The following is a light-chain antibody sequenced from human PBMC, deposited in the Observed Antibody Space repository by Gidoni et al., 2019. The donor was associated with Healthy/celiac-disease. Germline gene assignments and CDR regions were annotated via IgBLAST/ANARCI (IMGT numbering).Light chain of an antibody. V-gene: IGKV3-11*01. CDR2: HTS. CDR1: QSVSSY. CDR3: QQRYNWPALT. J-gene: IGKJ4*01. Sequence: EIVLTQSPATLSLSPGERATLPCRASQSVSSYLAWYQQKPCQAPRLLIYHTSNMATGIPARFSGSGSGTDFTLTISSLEPEDFAVYYCQQRYNWPALTFGGGTKVDVK.